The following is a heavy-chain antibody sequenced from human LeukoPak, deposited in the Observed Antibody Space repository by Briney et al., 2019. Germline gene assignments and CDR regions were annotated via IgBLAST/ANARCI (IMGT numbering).Heavy chain of an antibody. D-gene: IGHD6-6*01. CDR2: IDQDGSEK. Sequence: GGSLRLSCAASGFIFSSYWMSWVRQAPGKGLEWVANIDQDGSEKYYVHSVKGRFTISRDNAKNSLYPQMNSLRAEDTAIYYCARVASYAFDIWGQGTMVTVSS. V-gene: IGHV3-7*01. J-gene: IGHJ3*02. CDR3: ARVASYAFDI. CDR1: GFIFSSYW.